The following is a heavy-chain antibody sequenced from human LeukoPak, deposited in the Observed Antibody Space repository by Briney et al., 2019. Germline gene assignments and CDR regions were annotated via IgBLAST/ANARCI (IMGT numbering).Heavy chain of an antibody. Sequence: SETLSLTCTVSGGSISSYYWSWIRQPPGKGLEWIGEINHSGSTNYNPSLKSRVTISVDTSKNQFSLKLSSVTAADTAVYYCARERPSYYDILTGYYPRSLPYYFDYWGQGTLVTVSS. CDR3: ARERPSYYDILTGYYPRSLPYYFDY. CDR1: GGSISSYY. CDR2: INHSGST. J-gene: IGHJ4*02. V-gene: IGHV4-34*01. D-gene: IGHD3-9*01.